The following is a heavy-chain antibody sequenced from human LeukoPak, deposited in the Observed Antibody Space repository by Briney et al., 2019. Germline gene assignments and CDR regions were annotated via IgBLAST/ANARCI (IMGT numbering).Heavy chain of an antibody. J-gene: IGHJ1*01. Sequence: GGSLRLSCAASGFTFSSHWMTWIRQAPGKGLEWVASIKKDVDEKYYVDSVKGRFTISRDNAKNSLYLRMNSLRAEDTAVYYCAKDPGGIVGATQTFQHWGQGTLVTVSS. CDR1: GFTFSSHW. V-gene: IGHV3-7*03. CDR2: IKKDVDEK. D-gene: IGHD1-26*01. CDR3: AKDPGGIVGATQTFQH.